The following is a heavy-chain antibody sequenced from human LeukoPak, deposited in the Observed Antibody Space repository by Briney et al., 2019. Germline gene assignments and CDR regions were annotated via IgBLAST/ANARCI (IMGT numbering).Heavy chain of an antibody. J-gene: IGHJ4*02. D-gene: IGHD4-23*01. CDR2: INPNSGGT. CDR3: ASTFDYGGKNRNFDY. V-gene: IGHV1-2*06. Sequence: ASVKVSCKASGYTFTSYYMHWVRQAPGQGLEWMGRINPNSGGTNYAQKFQGRVTMTRDTSISTAYMELSRLRSDDTAVYYCASTFDYGGKNRNFDYWGQGTLVTVSS. CDR1: GYTFTSYY.